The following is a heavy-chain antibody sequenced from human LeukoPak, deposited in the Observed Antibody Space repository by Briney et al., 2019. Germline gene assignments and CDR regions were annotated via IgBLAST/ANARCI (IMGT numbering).Heavy chain of an antibody. D-gene: IGHD2-2*01. J-gene: IGHJ5*02. V-gene: IGHV3-9*03. Sequence: GGSLRLSSTVSGFIFEDYAMHWVRQVPGKGLEWVSSIASNSGYVAYADSVKGRFSISRENAKNSLYLQMNSLRTEDMAVYYCVQDSYAISSSGSTFAPWGQGTLVTVSS. CDR1: GFIFEDYA. CDR2: IASNSGYV. CDR3: VQDSYAISSSGSTFAP.